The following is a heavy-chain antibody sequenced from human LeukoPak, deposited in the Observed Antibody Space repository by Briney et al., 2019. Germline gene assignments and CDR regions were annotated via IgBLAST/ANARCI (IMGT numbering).Heavy chain of an antibody. Sequence: GGSLRLSCTASGFTFVDYSMSWVRQAPGKGLEWVGFIRSKPYGATTQYAASVKGRFSISRDDSKSIAYLQMNSLKTEDTAVYYCTTDHGEYALVYWGQGTLVTVSS. J-gene: IGHJ4*02. CDR2: IRSKPYGATT. V-gene: IGHV3-49*04. D-gene: IGHD4-17*01. CDR3: TTDHGEYALVY. CDR1: GFTFVDYS.